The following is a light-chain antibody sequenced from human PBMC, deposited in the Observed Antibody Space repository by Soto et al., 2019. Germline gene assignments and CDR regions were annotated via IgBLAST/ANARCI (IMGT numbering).Light chain of an antibody. CDR3: QQCEICST. V-gene: IGKV1-5*01. CDR1: QRISSC. Sequence: DIQMTQSPSTLSASVGDRVTITCRASQRISSCLAWYQQKPGKAPNLLIYDASSLESGVPSRFSGSGSGTEFTLTISSLQPDDFATYYCQQCEICSTFGQGTKVDIK. CDR2: DAS. J-gene: IGKJ1*01.